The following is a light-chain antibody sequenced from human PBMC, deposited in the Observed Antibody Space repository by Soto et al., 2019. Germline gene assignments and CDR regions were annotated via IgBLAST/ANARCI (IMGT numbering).Light chain of an antibody. J-gene: IGLJ2*01. Sequence: QSVLTQPASVSGSPGQSITISCTGTSRDVGGYNYVSWYQQHPGKAPKLMIYDVINRPSGVSNRFSGSKSGNSASLTISGLQAEDEADYYCSSYTSSSTYVVLGGGTKVTVL. CDR3: SSYTSSSTYVV. CDR1: SRDVGGYNY. CDR2: DVI. V-gene: IGLV2-14*03.